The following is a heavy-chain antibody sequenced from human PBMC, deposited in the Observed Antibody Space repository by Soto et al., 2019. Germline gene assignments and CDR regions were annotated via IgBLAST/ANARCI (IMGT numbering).Heavy chain of an antibody. CDR1: GLTFSNYN. CDR3: ASGHSSGWSYFDY. CDR2: ISDRSGTI. J-gene: IGHJ4*02. V-gene: IGHV3-48*02. Sequence: GGSLRLSCAASGLTFSNYNMNWVRQAPGKGLEWVSYISDRSGTIYYADSVKGRFSISRDNAKNSLYLQMNSLRDEDTAVYYCASGHSSGWSYFDYWGQGTLVTVSS. D-gene: IGHD6-19*01.